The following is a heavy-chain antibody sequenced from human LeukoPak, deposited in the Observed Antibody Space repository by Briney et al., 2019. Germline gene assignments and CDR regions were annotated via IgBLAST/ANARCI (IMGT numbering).Heavy chain of an antibody. Sequence: GGSLRLSCVASGFTFSDYAMSWVRQAPGKGLEWVSGISDSGGSTYYADSVKGRCIISRDNSKNTVSLQMNNLRAEDTAVYFCARHDSFIPYWGQGTLVTVTS. D-gene: IGHD3-16*02. J-gene: IGHJ4*02. CDR1: GFTFSDYA. CDR2: ISDSGGST. V-gene: IGHV3-23*01. CDR3: ARHDSFIPY.